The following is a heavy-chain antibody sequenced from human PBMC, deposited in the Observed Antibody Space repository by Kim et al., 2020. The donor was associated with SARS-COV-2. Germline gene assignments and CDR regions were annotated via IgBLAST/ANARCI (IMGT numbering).Heavy chain of an antibody. V-gene: IGHV4-39*01. D-gene: IGHD1-26*01. Sequence: PSVKCRVTISEDTSKNQFSLKLSSVNAADKAGYYCARLVPKRVGWFDPWGQGTLVTVSS. J-gene: IGHJ5*02. CDR3: ARLVPKRVGWFDP.